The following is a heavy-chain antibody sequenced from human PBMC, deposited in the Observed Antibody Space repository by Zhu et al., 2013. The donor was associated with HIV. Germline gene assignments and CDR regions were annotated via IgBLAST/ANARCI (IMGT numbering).Heavy chain of an antibody. V-gene: IGHV1-8*02. CDR2: MNPRSENT. CDR1: GYHFPGYY. D-gene: IGHD2-21*01. CDR3: ARAASRHCGKRRCYWGTQNL. Sequence: QAQLVQSGAEVQKPGASVKVSCKASGYHFPGYYIHWVRQAPGLGVEWMGWMNPRSENTGTHPRFQDRIIMTWDTSTGTAHLEVTRLTSVDTALYFCARAASRHCGKRRCYWGTQNLWGQGTQVTVSS. J-gene: IGHJ4*03.